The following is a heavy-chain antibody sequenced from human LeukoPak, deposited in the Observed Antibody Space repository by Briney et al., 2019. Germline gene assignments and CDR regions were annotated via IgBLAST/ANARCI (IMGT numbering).Heavy chain of an antibody. Sequence: GGSLRLSCAASGFTFSSYAMSWVRQAPGKGLEWVSTMLGSGATTYYADSMRGRFTISRDNSKNTLYLQMNSLRAEDTAVYYCAKRGDYFSSGSYYPFDYWGQGTLVTVSS. CDR2: MLGSGATT. CDR1: GFTFSSYA. CDR3: AKRGDYFSSGSYYPFDY. D-gene: IGHD3-10*01. J-gene: IGHJ4*02. V-gene: IGHV3-23*01.